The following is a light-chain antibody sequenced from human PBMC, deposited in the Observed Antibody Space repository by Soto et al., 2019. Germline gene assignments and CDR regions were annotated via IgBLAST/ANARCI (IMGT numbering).Light chain of an antibody. V-gene: IGKV3-20*01. J-gene: IGKJ3*01. CDR3: QQSGSSPGVT. CDR2: GAS. CDR1: QSVSSSY. Sequence: EIVLTQSPGTLSLSPGERATLSCRASQSVSSSYLAWYQQKPGQAPRLLIYGASSRATGIPDRFSGSGSGTDFTLTISTLEPDDFAVYYCQQSGSSPGVTFGTGTKVDVK.